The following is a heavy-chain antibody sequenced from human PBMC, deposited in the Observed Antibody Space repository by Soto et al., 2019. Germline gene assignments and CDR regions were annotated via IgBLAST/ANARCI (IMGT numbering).Heavy chain of an antibody. CDR1: GFTFNTFG. J-gene: IGHJ4*02. CDR2: ISYDGSDE. V-gene: IGHV3-30*03. D-gene: IGHD3-10*01. Sequence: QVQLVESGGNMVQPGWSLTVSCAASGFTFNTFGMHWARQAPGKGLEWVAVISYDGSDEYYADSAKGRFTSSRDNSMNTLSVQMNSLRVDDTGVYYCARSPYYGSGTVDFWCQATLVTVSS. CDR3: ARSPYYGSGTVDF.